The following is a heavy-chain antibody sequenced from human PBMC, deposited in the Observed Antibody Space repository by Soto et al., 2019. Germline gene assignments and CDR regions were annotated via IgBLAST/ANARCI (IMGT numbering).Heavy chain of an antibody. CDR1: GFSFTNYA. Sequence: EVQLLESGGGLVQPGGSLRLSCAASGFSFTNYAVTWVRQAPGKGLEWVSAISGSGDGTYYADSVRGRFTISRDNSKSTVHLQINSLRAEDTAVYCGAKRVKSGSTSVGNAMDVWGQGTTVTVSS. CDR2: ISGSGDGT. V-gene: IGHV3-23*01. D-gene: IGHD1-26*01. CDR3: AKRVKSGSTSVGNAMDV. J-gene: IGHJ6*02.